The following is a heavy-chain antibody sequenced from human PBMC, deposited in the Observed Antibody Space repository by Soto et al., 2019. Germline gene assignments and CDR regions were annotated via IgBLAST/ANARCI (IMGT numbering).Heavy chain of an antibody. Sequence: QVQLQESGPGLVKPSQTLSLTCTVSGGSISSGGYYWSWIRQHPGKGLEWIGYIYYSGSTYYNPSIKSRVTISVDTSKNQFSLKLSSVTAADTAVYYCARDSPDSSGYWAWGGMDVWGQGTTVTVSS. V-gene: IGHV4-31*03. J-gene: IGHJ6*02. CDR2: IYYSGST. D-gene: IGHD3-22*01. CDR3: ARDSPDSSGYWAWGGMDV. CDR1: GGSISSGGYY.